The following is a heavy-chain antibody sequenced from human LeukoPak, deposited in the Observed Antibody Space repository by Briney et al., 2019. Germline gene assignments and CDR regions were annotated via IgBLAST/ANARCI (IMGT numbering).Heavy chain of an antibody. Sequence: GGSLRLSCAASGFTFSTYAMSWVRQAPGKGLEWVSAIRGSGTSTYHADSVKGRFTISRDNSKTTLYLQMNSLRAEDTAVYYCAKGGSITPGSVVTPIDHWGPGTLVTVSS. CDR3: AKGGSITPGSVVTPIDH. CDR2: IRGSGTST. V-gene: IGHV3-23*01. D-gene: IGHD4-23*01. CDR1: GFTFSTYA. J-gene: IGHJ4*02.